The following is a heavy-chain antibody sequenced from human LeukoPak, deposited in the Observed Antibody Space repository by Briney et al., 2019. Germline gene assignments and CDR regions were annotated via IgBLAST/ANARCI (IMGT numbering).Heavy chain of an antibody. Sequence: ASVKVSCKASGYSFSNYAMNWVRQAPGQGLEFMGWIHPSTGNPAYAQGFSGRFVFSLDASVTTTYLQISDLKAEDTAVYFCARALDSLGGLSLPDYWGQGTLVTVSS. D-gene: IGHD3-16*02. CDR1: GYSFSNYA. V-gene: IGHV7-4-1*02. CDR2: IHPSTGNP. CDR3: ARALDSLGGLSLPDY. J-gene: IGHJ4*02.